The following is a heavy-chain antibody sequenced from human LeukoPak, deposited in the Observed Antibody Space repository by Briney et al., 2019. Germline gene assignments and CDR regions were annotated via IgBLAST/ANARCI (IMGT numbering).Heavy chain of an antibody. J-gene: IGHJ6*03. Sequence: GGSLRLSCAASGFILSNYAMQWVRQAPGMGLEWVAFIRYDGGNTYYADSVKGRFTISRDNSKNTMYLQMNSLNAEDTAVYYCAKDEVVPGYYYMDVWGRGTTVTISS. CDR2: IRYDGGNT. CDR3: AKDEVVPGYYYMDV. D-gene: IGHD2-2*01. V-gene: IGHV3-30*02. CDR1: GFILSNYA.